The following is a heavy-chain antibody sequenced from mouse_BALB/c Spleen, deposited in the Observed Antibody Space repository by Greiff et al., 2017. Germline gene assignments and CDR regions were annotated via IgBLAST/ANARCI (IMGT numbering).Heavy chain of an antibody. CDR2: IYPGDGDT. V-gene: IGHV1-80*01. J-gene: IGHJ3*01. CDR1: GYAFSSYW. D-gene: IGHD2-4*01. CDR3: ARDATMITTGFAY. Sequence: QVQLQQSGAELVRPGSSVKISCKASGYAFSSYWMNWVKQRPGQGLEWIGQIYPGDGDTNYNGKFKGKATLTADKSSSTAYMQLSSLTSEDSAVYFCARDATMITTGFAYWGQGTLVTVSA.